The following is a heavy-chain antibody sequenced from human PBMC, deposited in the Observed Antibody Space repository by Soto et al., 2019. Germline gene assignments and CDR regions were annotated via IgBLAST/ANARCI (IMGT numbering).Heavy chain of an antibody. Sequence: GGSLRLSCAASGFTFSSYEMDWVRQAPGKGLEWVSYISSSGSTIYYADSVKGRFTISRDNAKNSLYLQMNSLRAEDTAVYYCARDRIENGMDVWGQGTTVTVSS. CDR2: ISSSGSTI. CDR3: ARDRIENGMDV. D-gene: IGHD2-15*01. V-gene: IGHV3-48*03. CDR1: GFTFSSYE. J-gene: IGHJ6*02.